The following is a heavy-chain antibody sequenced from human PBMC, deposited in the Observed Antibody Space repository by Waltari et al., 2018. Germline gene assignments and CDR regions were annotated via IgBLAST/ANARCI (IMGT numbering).Heavy chain of an antibody. V-gene: IGHV4-59*11. D-gene: IGHD6-13*01. Sequence: QVQLQESGPGLVKPSETLSLTCTVSGGSISSHYWSWIRQPPGKGLEWMGYIYYSGSTNYNPSLKSRVTISVDTSKNQFSLKLSSVTAADTAVYYCASGVAAARHFDYWGQGTLVTVSS. CDR3: ASGVAAARHFDY. J-gene: IGHJ4*02. CDR2: IYYSGST. CDR1: GGSISSHY.